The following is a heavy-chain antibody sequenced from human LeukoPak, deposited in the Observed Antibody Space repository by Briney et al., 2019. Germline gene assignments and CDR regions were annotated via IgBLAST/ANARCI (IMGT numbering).Heavy chain of an antibody. CDR2: AYHRSKWFN. CDR1: GDSVSSNSTA. Sequence: SQTLSLTCAISGDSVSSNSTAWNWIRQSPSRGLEWLGKAYHRSKWFNDYAVSVKSRININPDTSKNQFSLQLNSVTPEDTAVYYCAREPSSQAAGTIGFDPWGQGTLVTVSS. J-gene: IGHJ5*02. D-gene: IGHD6-13*01. V-gene: IGHV6-1*01. CDR3: AREPSSQAAGTIGFDP.